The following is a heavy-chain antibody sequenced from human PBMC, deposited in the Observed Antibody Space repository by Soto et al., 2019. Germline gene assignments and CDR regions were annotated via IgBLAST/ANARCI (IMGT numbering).Heavy chain of an antibody. D-gene: IGHD3-10*01. Sequence: QVQLVQSGAEGKKPGSSVKVSCKASVRTFSSYAISWLRQAPGQGLEWMGGSIPIFGTAHYAQNLQGRVTITADESTSTAYMEVSSLRSEDTAVYYCGCVSGIVPRAWYFDYWGQGTLVTVSS. J-gene: IGHJ4*02. CDR3: GCVSGIVPRAWYFDY. V-gene: IGHV1-69*01. CDR2: SIPIFGTA. CDR1: VRTFSSYA.